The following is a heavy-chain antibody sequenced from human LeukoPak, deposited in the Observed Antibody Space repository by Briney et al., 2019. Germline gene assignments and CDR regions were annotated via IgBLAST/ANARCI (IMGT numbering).Heavy chain of an antibody. CDR2: IYTRGST. D-gene: IGHD1-1*01. V-gene: IGHV4-4*07. CDR1: GGSISTYY. J-gene: IGHJ5*02. Sequence: SETLSLTCIVSGGSISTYYWSWIRQPAGKELEWIGRIYTRGSTNYNPSLKSRVTMSVDTSKNQFSLKLSSVTAADTAVYYCARDDRNNFLFDPWGQGTLVTVSS. CDR3: ARDDRNNFLFDP.